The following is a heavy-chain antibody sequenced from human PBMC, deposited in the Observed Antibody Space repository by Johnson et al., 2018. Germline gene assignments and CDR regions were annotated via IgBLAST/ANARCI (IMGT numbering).Heavy chain of an antibody. CDR2: IRSKNDGGTA. CDR1: GFAFSDAR. J-gene: IGHJ1*01. Sequence: EVQLVESGGGLVKPGGSLRLSCAASGFAFSDARMSWVRQAPGRGLEWVGRIRSKNDGGTADYAAPVKDRFTFSRDDSKNTVYLQMNSLKIEDPAVYYWSNPRDNGRGDCLQHWGQGALVTVSS. D-gene: IGHD2-21*02. CDR3: SNPRDNGRGDCLQH. V-gene: IGHV3-15*01.